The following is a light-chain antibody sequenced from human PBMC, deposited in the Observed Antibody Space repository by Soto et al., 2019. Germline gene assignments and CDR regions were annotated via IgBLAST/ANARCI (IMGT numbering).Light chain of an antibody. CDR1: SSNIGSNT. J-gene: IGLJ2*01. CDR3: AAWDDSLNGSVV. Sequence: QSVLTQPPSASGTPGQRVTISCSGSSSNIGSNTVNWYQQLPGTAPKRLIYSNNQRPSGVPDRFSGSKSGTSASRAISGLQSEDEADYYCAAWDDSLNGSVVFGGGTKLTVL. V-gene: IGLV1-44*01. CDR2: SNN.